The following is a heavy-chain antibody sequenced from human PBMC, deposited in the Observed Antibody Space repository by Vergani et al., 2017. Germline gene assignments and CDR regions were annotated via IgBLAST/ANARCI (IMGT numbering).Heavy chain of an antibody. D-gene: IGHD3-22*01. Sequence: QVQLVQSGAEVKKPGSSVKVSCKASGGTFSSYAISWVRQAPGQGLEWMGGIIPIFGTANYAQKFQGRVTITADESTSTAYMELSSLRSEDTAVYYCARDPIDYYESSGYYYASLGYWGQGTLVTVSS. CDR3: ARDPIDYYESSGYYYASLGY. CDR2: IIPIFGTA. J-gene: IGHJ4*02. V-gene: IGHV1-69*01. CDR1: GGTFSSYA.